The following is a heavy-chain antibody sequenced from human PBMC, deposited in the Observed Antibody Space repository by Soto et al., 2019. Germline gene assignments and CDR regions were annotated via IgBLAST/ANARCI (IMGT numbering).Heavy chain of an antibody. CDR1: GGSISSSNW. CDR2: IYHSGST. J-gene: IGHJ6*02. D-gene: IGHD3-16*02. V-gene: IGHV4-4*02. Sequence: SETLSLTCAVSGGSISSSNWWSWVRQPPGKGLEWIGEIYHSGSTNYNPSLKSRVTISVDKSKNQSSLKLSSVTAADTAVYYCARVHYDYVWGSYRYTNYYYGMDVWGQGTTVTVSS. CDR3: ARVHYDYVWGSYRYTNYYYGMDV.